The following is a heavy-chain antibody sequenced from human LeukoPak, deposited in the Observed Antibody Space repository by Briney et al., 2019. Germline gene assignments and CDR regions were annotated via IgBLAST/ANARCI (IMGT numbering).Heavy chain of an antibody. D-gene: IGHD6-19*01. CDR1: GYTFTSYD. J-gene: IGHJ6*02. CDR3: ARVKSRAIAVAGYYGMDV. V-gene: IGHV1-8*01. CDR2: MNPNSGNT. Sequence: GASVKVSCKASGYTFTSYDINWVRQATGRGLEWMGWMNPNSGNTGYAQKFQGRVTMTRNTSISTAYMELSSLRSEDTAVYYCARVKSRAIAVAGYYGMDVWGQGTTVTVSS.